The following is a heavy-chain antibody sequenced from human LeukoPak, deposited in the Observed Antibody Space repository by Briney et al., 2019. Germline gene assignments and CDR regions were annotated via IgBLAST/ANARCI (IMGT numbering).Heavy chain of an antibody. D-gene: IGHD3-10*01. CDR1: GFTVSSYS. CDR2: IYSGGST. CDR3: ARASGPFDY. J-gene: IGHJ4*02. V-gene: IGHV3-53*01. Sequence: GGSLRLSCAASGFTVSSYSMNWVRQAPGKGLEWVSVIYSGGSTYYADSVKGRFTISRDNSKNTLYLQMNSLRAEDTAVYSCARASGPFDYWGQGTLVTVSS.